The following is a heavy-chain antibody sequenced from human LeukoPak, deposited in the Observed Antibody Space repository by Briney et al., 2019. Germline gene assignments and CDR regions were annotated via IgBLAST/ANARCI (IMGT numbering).Heavy chain of an antibody. V-gene: IGHV1-18*01. CDR3: ARDRATDREQNWFDP. Sequence: ASVKVSCKASGYTSTNYGISWVRQAPGQGLEWMGWISAYNGNTNYAQKLQGRVTMTTDTSTNTAYMELRSLRSDDTAVYYCARDRATDREQNWFDPWGQGTLVTVSS. CDR2: ISAYNGNT. J-gene: IGHJ5*02. D-gene: IGHD5-24*01. CDR1: GYTSTNYG.